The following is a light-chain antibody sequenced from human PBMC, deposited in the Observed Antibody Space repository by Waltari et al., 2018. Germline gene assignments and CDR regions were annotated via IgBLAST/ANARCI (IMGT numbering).Light chain of an antibody. CDR3: QQYGSSTYT. V-gene: IGKV3-20*01. J-gene: IGKJ2*01. Sequence: ESVLTQSPGTLSFSPGERATLSCRASQSVSSTYLAWYQQKPGQAPRLLIYGASSRATGIPDRFSGSGSGADFTLTISRLEPEDFAVYYCQQYGSSTYTFGQGTKLEIK. CDR2: GAS. CDR1: QSVSSTY.